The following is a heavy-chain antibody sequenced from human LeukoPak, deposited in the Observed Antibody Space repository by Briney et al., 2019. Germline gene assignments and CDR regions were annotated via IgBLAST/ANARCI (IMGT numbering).Heavy chain of an antibody. V-gene: IGHV3-9*01. CDR1: GFTFDDYA. Sequence: GRSLRLSCAASGFTFDDYAMHWVRHAPRKGLEWVSGISWNSGSIAYADSVKGRFTISRDNAKNSLYLQMNSLRAEDTALYYCARTGYSSGWSAGYFQHWGQGTLVTVSS. CDR3: ARTGYSSGWSAGYFQH. CDR2: ISWNSGSI. D-gene: IGHD6-19*01. J-gene: IGHJ1*01.